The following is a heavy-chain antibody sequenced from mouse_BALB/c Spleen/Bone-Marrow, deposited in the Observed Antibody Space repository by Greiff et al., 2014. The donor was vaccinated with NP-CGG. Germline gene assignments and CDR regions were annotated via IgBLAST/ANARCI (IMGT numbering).Heavy chain of an antibody. V-gene: IGHV1-54*03. Sequence: VQLQQSGAELVRPGTSVKVSCKASGYAFTNYLIEWVKQRPGQGPEWIGVINPGSGGTNYNEKFKGKATLTADKSSSTAYMQLSSLTSDDSAVYFCAREVRRNYAMDYWGQGTSVTVSS. D-gene: IGHD2-14*01. CDR3: AREVRRNYAMDY. CDR1: GYAFTNYL. J-gene: IGHJ4*01. CDR2: INPGSGGT.